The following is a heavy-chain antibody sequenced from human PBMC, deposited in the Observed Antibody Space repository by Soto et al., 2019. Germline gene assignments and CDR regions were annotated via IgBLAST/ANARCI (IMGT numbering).Heavy chain of an antibody. V-gene: IGHV4-34*01. CDR2: INHSGST. CDR3: ARCEPYYDFWSGYFDYYYGMDV. Sequence: PSETLSLTCAVYGGSFSGYYWSWIRQPPGKGLEWIGEINHSGSTNYNPSLKSRVTISVDTSKNQFSLKLSSVTAADTAVYYRARCEPYYDFWSGYFDYYYGMDVWGQGTTVTVSS. CDR1: GGSFSGYY. D-gene: IGHD3-3*01. J-gene: IGHJ6*02.